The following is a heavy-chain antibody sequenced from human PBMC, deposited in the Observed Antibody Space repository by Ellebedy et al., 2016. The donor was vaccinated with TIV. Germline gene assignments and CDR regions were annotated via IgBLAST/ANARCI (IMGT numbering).Heavy chain of an antibody. V-gene: IGHV4-59*01. CDR1: GGSISSYY. Sequence: MPSETLSLTCSVSGGSISSYYWSWIRQPPGKGLEWIGYINDRGSPNSNPSLKSRVTISVAMSKNQFTLKLSSVTAADTAVYYCARDSYYYGTSGPYDDWFDPWGQGTLVTVSS. CDR2: INDRGSP. J-gene: IGHJ5*02. CDR3: ARDSYYYGTSGPYDDWFDP. D-gene: IGHD3-22*01.